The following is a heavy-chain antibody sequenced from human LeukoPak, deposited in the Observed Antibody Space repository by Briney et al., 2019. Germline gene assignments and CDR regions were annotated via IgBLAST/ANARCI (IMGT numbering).Heavy chain of an antibody. D-gene: IGHD2-2*02. Sequence: PSETLSLTCTVSGDSISDSSYYWGWIRQPPGKGLEWIGTIYYSGSTYHNPSLKSRVTISLDMSKNQFSLKLSSVTAADTAVYYCARDECSSTSCYMDYWGQGTLVTVSS. CDR2: IYYSGST. CDR1: GDSISDSSYY. V-gene: IGHV4-39*07. J-gene: IGHJ4*02. CDR3: ARDECSSTSCYMDY.